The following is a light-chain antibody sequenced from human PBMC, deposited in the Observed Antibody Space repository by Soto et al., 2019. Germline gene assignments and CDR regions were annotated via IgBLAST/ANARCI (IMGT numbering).Light chain of an antibody. V-gene: IGKV3-11*01. J-gene: IGKJ3*01. CDR1: QSVSSY. CDR3: QQRSNSFT. Sequence: EIVLTQSPATLSLSPGERATLSCRASQSVSSYLAWYQQKPGQAPTLFIYDASNRATGIPARFSGSGSVTDFTLTISSLEPEDFAVYYCQQRSNSFTFGPGTKVDIK. CDR2: DAS.